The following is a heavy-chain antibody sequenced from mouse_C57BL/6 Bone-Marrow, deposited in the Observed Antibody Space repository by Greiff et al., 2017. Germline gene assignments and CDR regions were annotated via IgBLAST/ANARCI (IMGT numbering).Heavy chain of an antibody. J-gene: IGHJ3*01. CDR1: GFNIKDYY. Sequence: VQLQQSGAELVKPGASVKLSCTASGFNIKDYYMHWVKQRTEQGLEWIGRIDPEDGETKYASKFQGKATITADTSSNTAYLQRSSLTAEDTAVYYGARDLSSWFAYWGQGTLGTVSA. CDR2: IDPEDGET. V-gene: IGHV14-2*01. D-gene: IGHD1-1*01. CDR3: ARDLSSWFAY.